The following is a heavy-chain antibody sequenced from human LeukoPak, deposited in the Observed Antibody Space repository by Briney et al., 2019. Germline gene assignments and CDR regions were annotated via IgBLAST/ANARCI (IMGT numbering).Heavy chain of an antibody. J-gene: IGHJ3*02. CDR2: INPNSGGT. CDR1: GYTFTSYF. Sequence: ASVKVSCKASGYTFTSYFMHWVRQAPGQGLEWMGWINPNSGGTNYAQKFQGRVTMTRDTSISTAYMELSRLRSDDTAVYYCARDYKYDFWSGYYDRAFDIWGQGTMVTVSS. CDR3: ARDYKYDFWSGYYDRAFDI. V-gene: IGHV1-2*02. D-gene: IGHD3-3*01.